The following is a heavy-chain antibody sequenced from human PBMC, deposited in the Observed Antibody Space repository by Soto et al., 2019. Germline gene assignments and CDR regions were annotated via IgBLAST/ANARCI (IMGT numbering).Heavy chain of an antibody. CDR2: IYYSGST. CDR1: GGSVSSGSYY. CDR3: ARTGIVGATVPFDDY. J-gene: IGHJ4*02. D-gene: IGHD1-26*01. Sequence: QVQLQESGPGLVKPSETLSLTCTVSGGSVSSGSYYWSWIRQPPGKGLEWIGYIYYSGSTNYNPSLNSRVTISVDTSKNQFSLKLSSVTAADTAVYYCARTGIVGATVPFDDYWGQGTLVTVSS. V-gene: IGHV4-61*01.